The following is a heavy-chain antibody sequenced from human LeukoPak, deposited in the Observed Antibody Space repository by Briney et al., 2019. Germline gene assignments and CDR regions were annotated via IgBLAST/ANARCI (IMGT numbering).Heavy chain of an antibody. CDR1: GGFISGHY. V-gene: IGHV4-59*11. Sequence: PSETLSLTCTVSGGFISGHYWTWIRQPPGKGLEWIGYIYYSGSTNYNPSLKRRVTISVDTSKNQFSLKLSSVTAADTAVYYCARGGMGYDFWSGYYTPYYYYYYMDVWGKGTTVTVSS. J-gene: IGHJ6*03. CDR2: IYYSGST. CDR3: ARGGMGYDFWSGYYTPYYYYYYMDV. D-gene: IGHD3-3*01.